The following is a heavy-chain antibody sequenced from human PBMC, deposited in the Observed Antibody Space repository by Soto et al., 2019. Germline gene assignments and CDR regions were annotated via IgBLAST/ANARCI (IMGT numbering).Heavy chain of an antibody. CDR2: IWYDGSNK. Sequence: GGSLRLSCAASGFTFSSYGMHWVRQAPGKGLEWVAVIWYDGSNKYYADSVKGRITSSRDNSKNTLYLQMNSLRAEDTAVYYCARAYYYDSSGYHGHWGQGTLVTVSS. CDR3: ARAYYYDSSGYHGH. D-gene: IGHD3-22*01. J-gene: IGHJ4*02. CDR1: GFTFSSYG. V-gene: IGHV3-33*01.